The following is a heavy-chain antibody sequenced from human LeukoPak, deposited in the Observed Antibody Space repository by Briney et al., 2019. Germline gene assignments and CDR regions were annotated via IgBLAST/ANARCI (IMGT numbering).Heavy chain of an antibody. CDR1: GFTFSSFV. D-gene: IGHD1-26*01. J-gene: IGHJ4*02. Sequence: PGGSLRLSCAASGFTFSSFVMSWVRQTPGKGLEWVATLSGSDGTTHYADSVQGRFTISRDNSKNTLYLEMSSLRVGDTAVYYCGKDVRVGVTPFFDYWGQGTPVTVS. CDR3: GKDVRVGVTPFFDY. V-gene: IGHV3-23*01. CDR2: LSGSDGTT.